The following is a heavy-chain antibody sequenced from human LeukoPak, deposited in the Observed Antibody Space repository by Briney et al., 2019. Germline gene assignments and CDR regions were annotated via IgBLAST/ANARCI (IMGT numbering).Heavy chain of an antibody. J-gene: IGHJ4*02. D-gene: IGHD3-22*01. CDR2: IYSGGST. Sequence: GGSLRLSCAASGFTVSSNYMSWARQAPGKGLEWVSVIYSGGSTYYADSVKGRFTISRDNAKNSLYLRMNSLRAEDTAVYYCARVGSMIGRNFDYWGQGTLVTVSS. CDR3: ARVGSMIGRNFDY. V-gene: IGHV3-66*01. CDR1: GFTVSSNY.